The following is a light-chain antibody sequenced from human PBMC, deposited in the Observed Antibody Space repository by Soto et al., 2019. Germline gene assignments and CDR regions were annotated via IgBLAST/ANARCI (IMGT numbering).Light chain of an antibody. CDR2: GAS. CDR3: QQYNNWPPT. Sequence: EIVMTQSPATLSVSPGERATLSCRASQSVTSNLAWYQQKPGQAPRLLIYGASTRATGIPARFSGSGSGTEFTLTISSLQSEDFAVYYCQQYNNWPPTFGQGTRQEI. CDR1: QSVTSN. V-gene: IGKV3-15*01. J-gene: IGKJ5*01.